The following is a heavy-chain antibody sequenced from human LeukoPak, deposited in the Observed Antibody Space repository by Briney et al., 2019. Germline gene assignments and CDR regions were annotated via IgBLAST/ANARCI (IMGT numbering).Heavy chain of an antibody. CDR2: ISGSGGST. CDR1: GFTFSSYA. Sequence: GGSLRLSCAASGFTFSSYAMSWVRQAPGKGLEWVSAISGSGGSTYYADSVKGRFTISRDNSKNTLYLQMNSLRAENTAVYYCAKGLYSCSWYYFDYWGQGTLVTVSS. J-gene: IGHJ4*02. CDR3: AKGLYSCSWYYFDY. D-gene: IGHD6-13*01. V-gene: IGHV3-23*01.